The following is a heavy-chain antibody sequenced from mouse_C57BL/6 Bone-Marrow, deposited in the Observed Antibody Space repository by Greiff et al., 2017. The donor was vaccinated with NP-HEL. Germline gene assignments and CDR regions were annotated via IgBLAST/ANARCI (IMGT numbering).Heavy chain of an antibody. CDR2: IDPSDSYT. CDR3: ARRDYYGYDGYYFDY. J-gene: IGHJ2*01. V-gene: IGHV1-69*01. Sequence: VQLQQSGAELVMPGASVKLSCKASGYTFTSYWMHWVKQRPGQGLEWIGEIDPSDSYTNYNQKFKGKSTLTVDKSSSTAYMQLSSLTSEDSAVYYCARRDYYGYDGYYFDYWGQGTTLTVSS. CDR1: GYTFTSYW. D-gene: IGHD2-2*01.